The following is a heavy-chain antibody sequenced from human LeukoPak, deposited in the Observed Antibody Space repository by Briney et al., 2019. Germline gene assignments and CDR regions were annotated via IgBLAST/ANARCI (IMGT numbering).Heavy chain of an antibody. Sequence: GGSLRLSCAASGFTFSSYWMHWVRRAPGKGLVWVSRINSDGSGTTYADSVKGRFTISRDNAKNTLYLQMNSLRAEDTAVYYCARAGERYSSSSPYNWFDPWGQGTLVTVSS. CDR1: GFTFSSYW. CDR2: INSDGSGT. CDR3: ARAGERYSSSSPYNWFDP. V-gene: IGHV3-74*01. J-gene: IGHJ5*02. D-gene: IGHD6-6*01.